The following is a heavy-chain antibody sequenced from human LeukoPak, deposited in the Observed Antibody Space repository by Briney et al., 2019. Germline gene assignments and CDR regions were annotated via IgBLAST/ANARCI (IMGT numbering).Heavy chain of an antibody. V-gene: IGHV1-2*02. Sequence: ASVKVSCKASGYTFTGYYMHWVRQAPGRGLEWMGWINPNSGGTNYAQKFQGRVTMTRDTSISTAYMELSRLRSDDTAVYYCARDIEAGTTDWFDPWGQGTLVTVSS. CDR1: GYTFTGYY. J-gene: IGHJ5*02. CDR3: ARDIEAGTTDWFDP. CDR2: INPNSGGT. D-gene: IGHD1-7*01.